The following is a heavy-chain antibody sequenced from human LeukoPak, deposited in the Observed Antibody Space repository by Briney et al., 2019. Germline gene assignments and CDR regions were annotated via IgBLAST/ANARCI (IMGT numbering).Heavy chain of an antibody. Sequence: PGGSLRLSCAASGFTFSSYSMNWVRQAPGKGLEWVSSISSSSSYIYYADSVKGRFTISRDHAKNSLYLQMNSLRAEDTAVYYCARDLSGSYPDFDYWGQGTLVTVSS. CDR2: ISSSSSYI. D-gene: IGHD3-10*01. V-gene: IGHV3-21*01. J-gene: IGHJ4*02. CDR1: GFTFSSYS. CDR3: ARDLSGSYPDFDY.